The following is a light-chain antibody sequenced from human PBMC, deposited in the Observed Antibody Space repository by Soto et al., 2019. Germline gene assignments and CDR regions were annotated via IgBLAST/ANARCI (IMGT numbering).Light chain of an antibody. V-gene: IGLV1-44*01. J-gene: IGLJ1*01. CDR1: SSNIGSNT. CDR3: AAWDDSLNEV. Sequence: QSVLTQPPSASGTPGQRVTISCSGSSSNIGSNTVNWYQQLPGTAPKLLIYSNNQRPSGVPDRFSGSKSGTSASLAISGLQSEDEADYYCAAWDDSLNEVFGTGTKVTV. CDR2: SNN.